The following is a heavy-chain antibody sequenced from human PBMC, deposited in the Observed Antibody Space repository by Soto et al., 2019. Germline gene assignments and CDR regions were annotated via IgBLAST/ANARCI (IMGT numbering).Heavy chain of an antibody. CDR2: ISGSGGST. CDR3: AKVVQGDIVVVVAATRGYYFDY. Sequence: EVQLLESGGGLVQPGGSLRLSCAASGFTFSSYVMSWVRQAPGKGLEWVSAISGSGGSTYYADSVKGRFTISRDNSKNTLYLQMNSLRAEDTAVYYCAKVVQGDIVVVVAATRGYYFDYWGQGTLVTVSS. J-gene: IGHJ4*02. V-gene: IGHV3-23*01. D-gene: IGHD2-15*01. CDR1: GFTFSSYV.